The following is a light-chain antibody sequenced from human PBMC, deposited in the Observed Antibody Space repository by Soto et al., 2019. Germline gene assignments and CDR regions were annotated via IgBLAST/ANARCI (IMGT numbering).Light chain of an antibody. CDR1: QSISGW. CDR2: DVS. Sequence: GDRVPITCRASQSISGWLAWYQQKPGKASKLLIYDVSSLESGVPSRFSGSGSGTEFTLAISSLQPDDFATYYCQQSYSTPTWTFGQGTKVDIK. J-gene: IGKJ1*01. V-gene: IGKV1-5*01. CDR3: QQSYSTPTWT.